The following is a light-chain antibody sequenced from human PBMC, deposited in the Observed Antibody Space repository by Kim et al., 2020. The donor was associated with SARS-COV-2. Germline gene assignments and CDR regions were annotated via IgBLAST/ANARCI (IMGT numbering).Light chain of an antibody. CDR3: QAWDSSPAV. Sequence: SYELTQPPSVSVSPGQTASITCSGDKLGDKYACWYQQKPGQSPVLVIYQDSKRPSGIPERFSGPNSGNTATLTISGTQAMDEADYYCQAWDSSPAVFGGG. CDR2: QDS. J-gene: IGLJ3*02. CDR1: KLGDKY. V-gene: IGLV3-1*01.